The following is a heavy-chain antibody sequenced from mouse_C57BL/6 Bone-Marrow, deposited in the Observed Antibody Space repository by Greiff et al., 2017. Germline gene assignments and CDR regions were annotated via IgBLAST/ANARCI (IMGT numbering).Heavy chain of an antibody. CDR3: ARSGRLRRGFAY. V-gene: IGHV1-31*01. CDR2: IYPYNGVS. Sequence: VQLTESGPELVKPGASVKISCKASGSSFTGYYMHWVKQSHGTILAWIGYIYPYNGVSSYNQKFKGKATLTVDKSSSTAYMELRSLTSEDSAVYYCARSGRLRRGFAYWGQGTLVTVSA. J-gene: IGHJ3*01. CDR1: GSSFTGYY. D-gene: IGHD2-4*01.